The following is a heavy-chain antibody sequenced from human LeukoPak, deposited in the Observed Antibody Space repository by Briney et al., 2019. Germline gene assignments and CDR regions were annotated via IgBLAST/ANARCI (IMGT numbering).Heavy chain of an antibody. Sequence: SETLSLTCAVSGYSISSGYYWGWIRQPPGKGLEWIGSIYHSGSTCYNPSLKSRVTISVDTSKNQFSLKLSSVTAADTAVYYCARDKIGYTSSWTTFDYWGQGTLVTVSS. V-gene: IGHV4-38-2*02. D-gene: IGHD6-13*01. CDR1: GYSISSGYY. CDR2: IYHSGST. J-gene: IGHJ4*02. CDR3: ARDKIGYTSSWTTFDY.